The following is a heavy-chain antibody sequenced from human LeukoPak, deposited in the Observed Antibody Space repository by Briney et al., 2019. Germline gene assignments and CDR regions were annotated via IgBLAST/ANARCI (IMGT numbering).Heavy chain of an antibody. V-gene: IGHV1-2*02. CDR1: GYTFTAYY. Sequence: ASVKVSCKASGYTFTAYYMHWVRQAPGQGLEWMGWINPNSGGTNYAQKFQGRVTMTRDTSISTAYMELSRLRSDDVAVYYCAKTYYYVSSDAFDIWGQGTMVTVSS. CDR2: INPNSGGT. D-gene: IGHD3-10*02. CDR3: AKTYYYVSSDAFDI. J-gene: IGHJ3*02.